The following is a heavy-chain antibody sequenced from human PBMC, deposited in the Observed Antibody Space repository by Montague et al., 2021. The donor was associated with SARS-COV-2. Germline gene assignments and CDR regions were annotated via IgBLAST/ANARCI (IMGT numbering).Heavy chain of an antibody. Sequence: SETLSLTCTVSGGSISSYYWSWIRQPTGKGLEWLGYIYYSGSTNYNPSLKSRVTISVDTSKNQFSLKLSSVTAADTAVYYCARGGDMNWFDPGGQGTLVTVSS. CDR2: IYYSGST. V-gene: IGHV4-59*01. CDR3: ARGGDMNWFDP. J-gene: IGHJ5*02. D-gene: IGHD2-15*01. CDR1: GGSISSYY.